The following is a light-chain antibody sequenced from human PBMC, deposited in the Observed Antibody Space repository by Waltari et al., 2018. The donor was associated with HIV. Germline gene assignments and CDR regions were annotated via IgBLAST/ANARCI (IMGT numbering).Light chain of an antibody. Sequence: QSALTQPPSVSGSPGQSVTIPCTGTSSDVGSYNLVSWYQQSPGTAPKLMVYEVTYRPSGVPERFYGSKSGTTASLTISGLQAEDEADYYCSSFTSSSTVVFGGGTKLTVL. CDR3: SSFTSSSTVV. V-gene: IGLV2-18*02. J-gene: IGLJ3*02. CDR2: EVT. CDR1: SSDVGSYNL.